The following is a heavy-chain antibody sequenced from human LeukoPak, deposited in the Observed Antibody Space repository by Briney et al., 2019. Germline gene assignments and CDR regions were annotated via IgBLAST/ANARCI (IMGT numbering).Heavy chain of an antibody. CDR1: GGSISSYY. Sequence: PSETLSLTCTVSGGSISSYYWSWIRQPPGKGLEWIGYIYYSGGTNYNPSLKSRVTISVDTSKNQFSLKLSSVTAADTAVYYCARSGVWVRGVINWFDPWGQGTLVTVSS. CDR3: ARSGVWVRGVINWFDP. J-gene: IGHJ5*02. V-gene: IGHV4-59*08. CDR2: IYYSGGT. D-gene: IGHD3-10*01.